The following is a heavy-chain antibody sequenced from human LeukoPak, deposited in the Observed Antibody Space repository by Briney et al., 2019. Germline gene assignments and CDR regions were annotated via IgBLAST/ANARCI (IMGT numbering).Heavy chain of an antibody. D-gene: IGHD1-14*01. CDR2: ISYDGSNK. J-gene: IGHJ5*02. Sequence: GGSLRLSCAASGFTFSSYAMDSVRQAPGKGLEWVAVISYDGSNKYYADSVKGRFTISRDNSKNTLYLQMNSLRAEDTAVYYCAREMIRNHWFDPWGQGTLVPVSS. CDR3: AREMIRNHWFDP. V-gene: IGHV3-30*04. CDR1: GFTFSSYA.